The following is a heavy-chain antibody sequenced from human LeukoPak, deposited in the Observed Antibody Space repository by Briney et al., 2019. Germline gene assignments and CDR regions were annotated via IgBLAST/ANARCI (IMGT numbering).Heavy chain of an antibody. CDR1: GGTFSSYA. Sequence: ASVKVSCKASGGTFSSYAISWVRQAPGQGLEWMGGIIPIFGTANYAQKFQGRVTITADESTSTAYMELSSLRSEDTAVYYCARETRHEGLRYFDWFSYYGMGVWGQGTTVTVSS. D-gene: IGHD3-9*01. CDR3: ARETRHEGLRYFDWFSYYGMGV. V-gene: IGHV1-69*01. CDR2: IIPIFGTA. J-gene: IGHJ6*02.